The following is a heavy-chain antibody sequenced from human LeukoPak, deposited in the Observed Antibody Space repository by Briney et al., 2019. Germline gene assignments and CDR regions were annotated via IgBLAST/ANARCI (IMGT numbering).Heavy chain of an antibody. D-gene: IGHD6-19*01. CDR2: IWYDGSNK. V-gene: IGHV3-33*01. Sequence: GGSLRLSCAASGFTFSSYGMHWVRQAPGKGLEWVAVIWYDGSNKYYADSVKGRFTIFRDNSKNTLYLQMNSLRAEDTAVYYCARRSAVARNYYFDYWGQGTLVTVSS. CDR1: GFTFSSYG. J-gene: IGHJ4*02. CDR3: ARRSAVARNYYFDY.